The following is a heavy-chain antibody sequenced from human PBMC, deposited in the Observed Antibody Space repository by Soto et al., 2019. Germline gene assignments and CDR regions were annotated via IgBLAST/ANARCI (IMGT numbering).Heavy chain of an antibody. CDR2: IYFSGST. Sequence: PAETQSLTCTVSGGSISSSSYYWGWIRQPPGKGLEWNGSIYFSGSTYYNPSLKSRVTISLDTSKNQLSLKLRSVTAADTAVYYCPRQLYTAMVMCLDYWGQGTLVTVSS. V-gene: IGHV4-39*01. CDR1: GGSISSSSYY. J-gene: IGHJ4*02. D-gene: IGHD5-18*01. CDR3: PRQLYTAMVMCLDY.